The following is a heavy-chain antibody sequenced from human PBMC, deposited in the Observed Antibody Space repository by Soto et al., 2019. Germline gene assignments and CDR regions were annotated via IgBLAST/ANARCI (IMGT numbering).Heavy chain of an antibody. V-gene: IGHV4-31*03. CDR3: AREGRAVYYFYY. J-gene: IGHJ4*02. CDR2: IYYSVST. Sequence: QVQLQESGPGLVKPSQTLSLTCTVSGGSISSGGYYWSWIRQHPGKGLEWIGYIYYSVSTYYNPSLNSGVTISVDTSKNQCSRKLSSVTAADTAVYYCAREGRAVYYFYYWGQGTLVTVTS. CDR1: GGSISSGGYY.